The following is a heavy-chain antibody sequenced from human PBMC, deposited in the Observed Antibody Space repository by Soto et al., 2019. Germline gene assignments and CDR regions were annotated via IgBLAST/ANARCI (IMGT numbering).Heavy chain of an antibody. D-gene: IGHD3-22*01. CDR2: ISAYNGNT. CDR1: GYTFTSYA. CDR3: ARDLESNYYDSSGYYGY. V-gene: IGHV1-18*01. J-gene: IGHJ4*02. Sequence: ASMKVSCKASGYTFTSYAISWVRQAPGQGLEWMGWISAYNGNTNYAQKLQGRVTMTTDTSTNTAYMELRSLRSDDTAVYYCARDLESNYYDSSGYYGYWGQGTLVTVSS.